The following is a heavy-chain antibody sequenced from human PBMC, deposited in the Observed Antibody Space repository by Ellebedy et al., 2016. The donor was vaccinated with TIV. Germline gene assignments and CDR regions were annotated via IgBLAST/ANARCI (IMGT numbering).Heavy chain of an antibody. V-gene: IGHV3-23*01. CDR2: LTFDGKNT. D-gene: IGHD2-15*01. CDR1: GFTITAHG. CDR3: ARGSFAPDY. Sequence: GESLKISCAASGFTITAHGMTWVRQAPGKGLEWVSSLTFDGKNTFSANSVKGRFTISRDSSKNTLYLQLNSLTPEDTALYYCARGSFAPDYWGRGTLVTVSS. J-gene: IGHJ4*02.